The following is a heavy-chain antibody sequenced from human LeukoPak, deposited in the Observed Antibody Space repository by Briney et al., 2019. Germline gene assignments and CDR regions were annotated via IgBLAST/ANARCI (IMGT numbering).Heavy chain of an antibody. CDR2: IYYSGST. CDR1: GGSISSSSYY. V-gene: IGHV4-39*01. CDR3: ARATGMVRGHFDY. D-gene: IGHD3-10*01. Sequence: SETLSLTCTVSGGSISSSSYYWGWIRQPPGKGLEWIGSIYYSGSTYYNPSLKSRVTISVDTSKNQFSLELSSVTAADTAVYYCARATGMVRGHFDYWGQGTLVTVSS. J-gene: IGHJ4*02.